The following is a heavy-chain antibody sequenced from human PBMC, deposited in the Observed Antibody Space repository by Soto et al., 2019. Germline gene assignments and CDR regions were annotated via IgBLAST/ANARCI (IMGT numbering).Heavy chain of an antibody. CDR2: IYHSGTT. CDR1: GGSVSSSNW. J-gene: IGHJ4*02. D-gene: IGHD1-1*01. Sequence: SETLSLTCIVPGGSVSSSNWWRWVRQPPGKGLEWNGEIYHSGTTYQNPCLTSPVTISIDVSKNQFSLSLRSLTATDTAVYYCARSLEFDYWSQGTLVTVSS. V-gene: IGHV4-4*02. CDR3: ARSLEFDY.